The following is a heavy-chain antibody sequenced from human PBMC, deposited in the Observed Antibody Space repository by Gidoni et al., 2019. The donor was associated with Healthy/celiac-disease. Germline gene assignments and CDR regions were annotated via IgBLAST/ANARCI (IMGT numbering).Heavy chain of an antibody. CDR1: GGSISSGSYY. D-gene: IGHD6-19*01. CDR3: ARDPIAVAGTFDY. CDR2: IYTSGST. V-gene: IGHV4-61*02. Sequence: QVQLQESGPGLVKPSQTLSLTCTVSGGSISSGSYYWSWIRQPAGKGLEWIGRIYTSGSTTYNPSLKSRVTISVDTSKNQFSLKLSSVTAADTAVYYCARDPIAVAGTFDYWGQGTLVTVSS. J-gene: IGHJ4*02.